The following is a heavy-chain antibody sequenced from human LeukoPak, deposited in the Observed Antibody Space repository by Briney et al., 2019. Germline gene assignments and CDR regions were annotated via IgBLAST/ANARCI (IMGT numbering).Heavy chain of an antibody. CDR2: IRYDGNNK. CDR1: GFTFSNYG. CDR3: ARQGYGLDSPDY. D-gene: IGHD5-18*01. J-gene: IGHJ4*02. V-gene: IGHV3-30*02. Sequence: GGSLRLSCAASGFTFSNYGMHWVRQAPGKGLEWVAFIRYDGNNKYYANSVKGRFTISRDNSKITLYLQMNSLRDEDTAVYYCARQGYGLDSPDYWGQGTLVTVSS.